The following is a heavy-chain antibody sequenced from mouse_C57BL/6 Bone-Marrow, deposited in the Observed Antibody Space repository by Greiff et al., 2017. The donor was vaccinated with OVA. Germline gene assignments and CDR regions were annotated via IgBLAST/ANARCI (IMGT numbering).Heavy chain of an antibody. CDR1: GFTFSSYA. CDR3: ARDGAFGY. Sequence: DVKLVESGGGLVKPGGSLKLSCAASGFTFSSYAMSWVRQTPEKRLEWVATISDGGSYTYYPDNVKGRFTISRDNAKNNLYLQMSHLKSEDTAMYYCARDGAFGYWGQGTTLTVSS. J-gene: IGHJ2*01. CDR2: ISDGGSYT. V-gene: IGHV5-4*01.